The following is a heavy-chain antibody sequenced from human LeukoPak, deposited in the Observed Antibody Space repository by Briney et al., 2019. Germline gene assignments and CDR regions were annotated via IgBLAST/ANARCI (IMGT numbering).Heavy chain of an antibody. Sequence: KASETLSLTCTVSGVSISRDIKWWTWVRQPPGKGLEWIGEIHHSGSIHYNPSLNSRVTISVDKSKNQFSLKLSSMTAADSATYYCASAEWEPRPGDWGQGTLVTVSS. CDR3: ASAEWEPRPGD. CDR1: GVSISRDIKW. J-gene: IGHJ4*02. CDR2: IHHSGSI. D-gene: IGHD1-26*01. V-gene: IGHV4-4*02.